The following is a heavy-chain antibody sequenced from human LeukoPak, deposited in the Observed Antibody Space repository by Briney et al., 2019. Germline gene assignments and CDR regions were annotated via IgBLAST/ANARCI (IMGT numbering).Heavy chain of an antibody. J-gene: IGHJ4*02. CDR1: GFTFSSYG. CDR2: IWYDGSNK. CDR3: ARGGYSGYDWGYYFDY. Sequence: GGSLRLSCAASGFTFSSYGMHWVRQAPGKGLEWVAVIWYDGSNKYYADSVKGRFTISRDNSKNTLYLQMNSLRAEDTAVYYCARGGYSGYDWGYYFDYWGQGTLVTVSS. D-gene: IGHD5-12*01. V-gene: IGHV3-33*01.